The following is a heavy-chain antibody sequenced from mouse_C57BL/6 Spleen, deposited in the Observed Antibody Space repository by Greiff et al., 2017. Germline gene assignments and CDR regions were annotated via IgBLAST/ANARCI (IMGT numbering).Heavy chain of an antibody. D-gene: IGHD1-1*01. CDR2: FYPGSGSI. CDR3: ARHEDNYYGSSWAMDY. Sequence: VQLQQSGAELVKPGASVKLSCKASGYTFTEYTIHWVKQRSGQGLEWIGWFYPGSGSIKYNEKFKDKATLTADKSSSAVYMALSRLTSEDSAVYFCARHEDNYYGSSWAMDYWGQGTSVTVSS. CDR1: GYTFTEYT. V-gene: IGHV1-62-2*01. J-gene: IGHJ4*01.